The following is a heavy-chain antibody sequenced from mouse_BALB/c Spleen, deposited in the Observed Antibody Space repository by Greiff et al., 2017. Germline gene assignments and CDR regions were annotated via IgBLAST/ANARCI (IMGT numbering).Heavy chain of an antibody. V-gene: IGHV2-2*02. D-gene: IGHD2-1*01. Sequence: QVQLQQSGPGLVQPSQSLSITCTVSGFSLTSYGVHWVRQSPGKGLEWLGVIWSGGSTDYNASFISRLSISKDTSKSQVFFKMNCLQANDTAIYYCARGYGNYGAWFADWGQGTLVTVSA. CDR1: GFSLTSYG. J-gene: IGHJ3*01. CDR2: IWSGGST. CDR3: ARGYGNYGAWFAD.